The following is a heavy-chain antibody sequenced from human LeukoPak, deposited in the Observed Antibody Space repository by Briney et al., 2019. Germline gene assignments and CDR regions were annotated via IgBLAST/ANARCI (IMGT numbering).Heavy chain of an antibody. CDR3: AKGFRDTAMFLDY. CDR2: ISGSGSTV. V-gene: IGHV3-48*03. CDR1: RFTFSSFE. D-gene: IGHD5-18*01. J-gene: IGHJ4*02. Sequence: PGGSLRLSCTASRFTFSSFEMNWVRLAPGKGLEWISCISGSGSTVYYADSVKGRFTISRDNAKNSQYLQMNSLRAEDTAVYYCAKGFRDTAMFLDYWGQGTLVTVSS.